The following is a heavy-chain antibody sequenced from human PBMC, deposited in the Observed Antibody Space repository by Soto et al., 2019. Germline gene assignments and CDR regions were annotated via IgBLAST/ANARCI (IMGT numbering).Heavy chain of an antibody. J-gene: IGHJ3*02. CDR2: IYYSGST. CDR3: ARWGIAVAGTDMAAFDI. CDR1: GGSISSSSYY. V-gene: IGHV4-39*01. D-gene: IGHD6-19*01. Sequence: SETLSLTCTVSGGSISSSSYYWGWIRQPPGKGLEWIGSIYYSGSTYYNPSLKSRVTISVDTSKNQFSLKLSSVTAADTAVYYCARWGIAVAGTDMAAFDIWGQGTMVTV.